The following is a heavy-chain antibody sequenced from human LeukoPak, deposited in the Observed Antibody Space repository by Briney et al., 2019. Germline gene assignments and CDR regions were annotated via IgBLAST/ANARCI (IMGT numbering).Heavy chain of an antibody. J-gene: IGHJ4*02. D-gene: IGHD1-26*01. V-gene: IGHV3-7*01. CDR1: GSTFNTYW. CDR3: ARDVGGSLDY. Sequence: PGGSLRLSCAASGSTFNTYWMAWVRQAPGKGLEWVANIKEDESAKHQADSVKGRFTISRDNAQNSVYLQMSSLRGEDTAVYYCARDVGGSLDYWGQGTLVTVSS. CDR2: IKEDESAK.